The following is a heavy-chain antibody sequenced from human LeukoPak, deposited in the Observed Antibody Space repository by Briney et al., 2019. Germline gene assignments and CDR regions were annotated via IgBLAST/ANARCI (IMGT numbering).Heavy chain of an antibody. D-gene: IGHD3-22*01. Sequence: ASVKVSCKASGYTFTIYGISWVRQAPGQGLEWMGWISAYNGNTNYAQKLQGRVTMTRDTSTSTVYMELSSLRSEDTAVYYCARSGGGSTMIVVVITPGAFDIWGQGTMVTVSS. V-gene: IGHV1-18*04. CDR2: ISAYNGNT. CDR3: ARSGGGSTMIVVVITPGAFDI. CDR1: GYTFTIYG. J-gene: IGHJ3*02.